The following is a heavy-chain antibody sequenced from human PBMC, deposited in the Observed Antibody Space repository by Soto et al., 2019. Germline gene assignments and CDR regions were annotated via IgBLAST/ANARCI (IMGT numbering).Heavy chain of an antibody. Sequence: SETLSLTCAVYGGSFSGYYWSWIRQPPGKGLEWIGEINHSGSTNYNPSLKSRVTISVDTSKNQFSLKLSSVTAADTAVYYCSRGRCSSTSCYWYYYYYMDVWGKGTTVTVSS. CDR3: SRGRCSSTSCYWYYYYYMDV. CDR2: INHSGST. J-gene: IGHJ6*03. CDR1: GGSFSGYY. V-gene: IGHV4-34*01. D-gene: IGHD2-2*01.